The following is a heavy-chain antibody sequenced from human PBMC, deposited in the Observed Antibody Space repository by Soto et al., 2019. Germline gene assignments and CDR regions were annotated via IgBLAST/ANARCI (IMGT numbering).Heavy chain of an antibody. CDR3: ARDLEYSYAFYY. J-gene: IGHJ4*02. Sequence: ASVKVSCKASGYTFTSSGINWVRQAPGLGLEWMGWISAYNGNTKYAQKLQGRVTMTTDTSTSTAYMELRSLRFDDTAVYYCARDLEYSYAFYYWGQGTLVTVSS. CDR2: ISAYNGNT. V-gene: IGHV1-18*01. CDR1: GYTFTSSG. D-gene: IGHD3-16*01.